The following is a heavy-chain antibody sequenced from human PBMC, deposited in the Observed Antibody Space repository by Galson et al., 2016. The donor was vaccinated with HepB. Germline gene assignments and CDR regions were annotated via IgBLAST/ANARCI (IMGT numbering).Heavy chain of an antibody. CDR1: GFSFRSHA. CDR2: ISHDGNNK. V-gene: IGHV3-30-3*01. D-gene: IGHD6-13*01. CDR3: ARDRGRSSWYSNFDY. J-gene: IGHJ4*02. Sequence: SLRLSCAASGFSFRSHAMHWVRQAPGKGLEWVAVISHDGNNKYYADSVKGRFTISRDNSKNTLYVQMSSLRPEDTAVYYCARDRGRSSWYSNFDYRGQGTLVTVSS.